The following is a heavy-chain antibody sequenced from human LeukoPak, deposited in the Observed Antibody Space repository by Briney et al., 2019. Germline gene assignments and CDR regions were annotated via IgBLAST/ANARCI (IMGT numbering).Heavy chain of an antibody. V-gene: IGHV1-69*13. D-gene: IGHD3-22*01. Sequence: GASVKVSCKASGGTFSSYAISWVRQAPGQGLEWMGGIIPIFGTANYAQKFQGRVTITADESTSTAYMELSSLRSEDTAVYYCARGHDSSGYLYYYYYKDVWGKGTTVTVSS. CDR3: ARGHDSSGYLYYYYYKDV. CDR1: GGTFSSYA. CDR2: IIPIFGTA. J-gene: IGHJ6*03.